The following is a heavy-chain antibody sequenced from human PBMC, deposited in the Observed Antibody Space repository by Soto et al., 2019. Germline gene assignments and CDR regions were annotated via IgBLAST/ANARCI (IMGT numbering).Heavy chain of an antibody. CDR3: AKGDGFILAV. J-gene: IGHJ6*02. V-gene: IGHV3-53*02. Sequence: EVQVLATGGGLIQPGGSLRLSCAASGFTVNSNYMSWVRQAPGEGLQWVSITNTGGTTYYADSVKGRFTVSRDNSKNTLVLQINSLRAEDTAVYYCAKGDGFILAVWGQGTTVSVSS. D-gene: IGHD1-26*01. CDR2: TNTGGTT. CDR1: GFTVNSNY.